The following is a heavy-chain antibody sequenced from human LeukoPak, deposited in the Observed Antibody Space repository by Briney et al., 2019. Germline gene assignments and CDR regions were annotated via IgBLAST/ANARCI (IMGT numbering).Heavy chain of an antibody. Sequence: PSETLSLTCTVSGGSISSGGYYWSWIRQHPGKGLEWIGYIYYSGSTYYNLSLKSRVTISVDTSKNQFSLKLSSVTAADTAVYYCATTTVTTLYAFDIWGQGTMVTVSS. CDR1: GGSISSGGYY. J-gene: IGHJ3*02. CDR3: ATTTVTTLYAFDI. D-gene: IGHD4-17*01. V-gene: IGHV4-31*03. CDR2: IYYSGST.